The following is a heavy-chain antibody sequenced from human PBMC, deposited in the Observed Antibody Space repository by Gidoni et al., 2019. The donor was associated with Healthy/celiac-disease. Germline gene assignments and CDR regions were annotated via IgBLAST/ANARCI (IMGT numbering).Heavy chain of an antibody. J-gene: IGHJ4*02. Sequence: EVQLVESGGGLVQPGRSLRLSCAASGFTFDDYAMHWVRQAPGKGLEGVPGISWNSGSIGYADSVKGRFTISRDNAKNSLYLQMNSLRAEDTALYYCAKDRGSSGWDDIDYWGQGTLVTVSS. D-gene: IGHD6-19*01. V-gene: IGHV3-9*01. CDR2: ISWNSGSI. CDR3: AKDRGSSGWDDIDY. CDR1: GFTFDDYA.